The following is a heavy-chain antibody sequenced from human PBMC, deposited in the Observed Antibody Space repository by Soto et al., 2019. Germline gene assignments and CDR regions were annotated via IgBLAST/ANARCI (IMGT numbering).Heavy chain of an antibody. J-gene: IGHJ4*02. V-gene: IGHV4-4*02. CDR1: GGSLSSSSW. D-gene: IGHD2-8*01. CDR3: VHHGGVPYYHDF. CDR2: IFYSGST. Sequence: SETLSLTCAVSGGSLSSSSWWSWVRQPPGKTLEWLGEIFYSGSTKYDPSLNSRVTISADQSKNDFSLRLSSVTAADTAVYYCVHHGGVPYYHDFWGQGMLVTVSS.